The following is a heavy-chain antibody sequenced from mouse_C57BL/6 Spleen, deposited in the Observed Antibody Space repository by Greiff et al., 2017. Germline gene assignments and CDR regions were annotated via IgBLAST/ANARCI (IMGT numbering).Heavy chain of an antibody. V-gene: IGHV1-55*01. Sequence: QVHVKQPGAELVKPGASVKMSCKASGYTFTSYWITWVKQRPGQGLEWIGDIYPGSGSTNYNEKFKSKATLTVDTSSSTAYMQLSSLTSEDSAVYYCARIYGSSSHYFDYWGQGTTLTVSS. CDR1: GYTFTSYW. CDR2: IYPGSGST. CDR3: ARIYGSSSHYFDY. J-gene: IGHJ2*01. D-gene: IGHD1-1*01.